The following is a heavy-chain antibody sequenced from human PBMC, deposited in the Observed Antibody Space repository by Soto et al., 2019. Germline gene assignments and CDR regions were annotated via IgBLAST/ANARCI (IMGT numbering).Heavy chain of an antibody. CDR3: ARPLGPGIAAAGPNPNWFDP. J-gene: IGHJ5*02. CDR2: IYYSGST. Sequence: QLQLQESGPGLVKPSETLSLTCTVSGGSISSSSYYWGWIRQPPGKGLEWIGSIYYSGSTYYNPSLKSRVTISVDTSKNQFSLKLSSVTAADTAVYYCARPLGPGIAAAGPNPNWFDPWGQGTLVTVSS. V-gene: IGHV4-39*01. D-gene: IGHD6-13*01. CDR1: GGSISSSSYY.